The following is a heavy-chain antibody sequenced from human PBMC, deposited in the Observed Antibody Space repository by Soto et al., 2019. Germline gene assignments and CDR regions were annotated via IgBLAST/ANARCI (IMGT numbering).Heavy chain of an antibody. CDR2: INHSGST. V-gene: IGHV4-34*01. CDR1: GGSFSGYY. D-gene: IGHD2-21*02. CDR3: ARVCGGDCHNGMDV. J-gene: IGHJ6*02. Sequence: PSETLSLTCAVYGGSFSGYYWSWIRQPPGKGLEWIGEINHSGSTNYNPSLKSRVTISVDTSKNQFSLKLSPVTAADTAVYYCARVCGGDCHNGMDVWGQGTTVTVSS.